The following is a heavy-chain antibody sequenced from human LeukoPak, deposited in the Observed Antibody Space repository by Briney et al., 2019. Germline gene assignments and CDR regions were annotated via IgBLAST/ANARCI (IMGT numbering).Heavy chain of an antibody. Sequence: GASVKVSCKVSGYTLTELSTHWVRQAPGKGLEWMGGFDPEDGETIYAQKFQGRVTMTEDTSTDTAYMELSSLRSEDTAVYYCATLYDILTGYPYYFDYWGQGTLVTVSS. CDR2: FDPEDGET. CDR1: GYTLTELS. J-gene: IGHJ4*02. V-gene: IGHV1-24*01. D-gene: IGHD3-9*01. CDR3: ATLYDILTGYPYYFDY.